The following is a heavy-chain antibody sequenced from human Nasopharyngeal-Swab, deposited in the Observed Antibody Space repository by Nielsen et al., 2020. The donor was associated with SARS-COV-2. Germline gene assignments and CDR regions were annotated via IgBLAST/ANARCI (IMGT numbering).Heavy chain of an antibody. CDR2: IGDKDHNYAT. Sequence: GESLKISCAASGFIFSGSAMHWVRQASGKGLEWVGRIGDKDHNYATTYGAAVKGRFTISRDDSKNTAFLQMDSLKTVDTALYYCTTDYYFDYWGQGTLVTVSS. CDR1: GFIFSGSA. J-gene: IGHJ4*02. V-gene: IGHV3-73*01. CDR3: TTDYYFDY.